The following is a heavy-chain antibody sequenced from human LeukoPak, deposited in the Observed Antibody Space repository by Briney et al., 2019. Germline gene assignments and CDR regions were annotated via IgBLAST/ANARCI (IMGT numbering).Heavy chain of an antibody. J-gene: IGHJ5*02. CDR3: ARENGSNSVSNWFDP. CDR2: IYYSGST. D-gene: IGHD4-23*01. CDR1: GGSISSYY. Sequence: PSETLSLTCTVSGGSISSYYWSWIRQPPGKGLEWIGYIYYSGSTNYNPSLKSRVTISVDTSKNQFSLELSSVTAADTAVYYCARENGSNSVSNWFDPWGQGTLVTVSS. V-gene: IGHV4-59*01.